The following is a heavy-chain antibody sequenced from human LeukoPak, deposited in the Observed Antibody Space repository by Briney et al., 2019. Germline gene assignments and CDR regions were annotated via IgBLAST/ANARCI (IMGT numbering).Heavy chain of an antibody. V-gene: IGHV3-11*05. CDR3: GRASSGGYYDILTGYYRNYWYFDL. Sequence: GGSLRLSCAASGFTFSDYYMSWIRQAPGKGREWLSAISGSGDHTYYADSVTGRFTLSRDTSKNTLYLQMNSLRAEDTSVNYCGRASSGGYYDILTGYYRNYWYFDLWGRGTLVTVSS. D-gene: IGHD3-9*01. CDR2: ISGSGDHT. CDR1: GFTFSDYY. J-gene: IGHJ2*01.